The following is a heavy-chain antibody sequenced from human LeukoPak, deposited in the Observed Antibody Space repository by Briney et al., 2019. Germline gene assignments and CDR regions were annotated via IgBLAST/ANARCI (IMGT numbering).Heavy chain of an antibody. CDR2: ISNNGGYT. CDR1: GFTFSSYW. Sequence: GGSLRLSCAASGFTFSSYWMSWVRQAPGKGLEWVSAISNNGGYTYYADSVQGRFTISRDNSKNTLYLQMNSLRAEDTAVYYCAKAPSAVVVPAATPYFDYWGQGTLVTVSS. J-gene: IGHJ4*02. CDR3: AKAPSAVVVPAATPYFDY. V-gene: IGHV3-23*01. D-gene: IGHD2-2*01.